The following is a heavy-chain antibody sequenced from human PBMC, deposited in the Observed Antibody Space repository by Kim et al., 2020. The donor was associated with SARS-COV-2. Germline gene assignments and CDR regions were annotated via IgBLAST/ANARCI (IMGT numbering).Heavy chain of an antibody. CDR3: ARVPSGGYNWNSYLDY. CDR1: GFTFSSYG. Sequence: GGSLRLSCAASGFTFSSYGMHWVRQAPGKGLEWVAVIWYDGSNKYYADSVKGRFTISRDNSKNTLYLQMNSLRAEDTAVYYCARVPSGGYNWNSYLDYWGQGTLVTVSS. J-gene: IGHJ4*02. CDR2: IWYDGSNK. V-gene: IGHV3-33*01. D-gene: IGHD1-7*01.